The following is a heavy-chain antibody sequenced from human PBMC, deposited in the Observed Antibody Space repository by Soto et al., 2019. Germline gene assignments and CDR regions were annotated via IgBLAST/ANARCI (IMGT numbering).Heavy chain of an antibody. Sequence: QVQLQQWGAGLLKPSETLSLTCAVYGGSFSGYYWTWIRQSPEKGLEWIGEVNHSGTTYYNPSLKTRVTISVHTPKNQFSLKMSSVTAADTAAYYCARGIGYCSSINCYSSRRLRFDSWGQGTLVTVSS. V-gene: IGHV4-34*01. CDR3: ARGIGYCSSINCYSSRRLRFDS. D-gene: IGHD2-2*01. CDR2: VNHSGTT. CDR1: GGSFSGYY. J-gene: IGHJ4*02.